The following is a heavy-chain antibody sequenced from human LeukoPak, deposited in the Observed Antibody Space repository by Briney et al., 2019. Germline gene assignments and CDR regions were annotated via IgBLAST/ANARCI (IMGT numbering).Heavy chain of an antibody. CDR1: GYSFTGYY. J-gene: IGHJ4*02. V-gene: IGHV1-2*02. D-gene: IGHD1-26*01. Sequence: ASVKVSCKASGYSFTGYYIHWVRHAPGQGLEWMGWINPNSGGTNYAQKFQGGVTVTRDTSITTAYMELSRLRSDDTAVYYCASVRGSCTLDYWGQGTLVTVSS. CDR2: INPNSGGT. CDR3: ASVRGSCTLDY.